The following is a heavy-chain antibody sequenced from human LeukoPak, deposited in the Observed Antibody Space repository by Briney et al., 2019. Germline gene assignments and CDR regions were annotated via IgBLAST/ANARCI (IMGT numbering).Heavy chain of an antibody. CDR2: ITSDGSST. J-gene: IGHJ4*02. CDR1: GFTFSSYW. D-gene: IGHD1-26*01. V-gene: IGHV3-74*01. CDR3: ARDLTGAVFDF. Sequence: GGALRLSCAASGFTFSSYWMHWVRQAPGKGLVCVSRITSDGSSTSYADSVRGRFTISRDNAKHTVYLQMNSLRAEDTAVYYCARDLTGAVFDFWGQGTLVTVSS.